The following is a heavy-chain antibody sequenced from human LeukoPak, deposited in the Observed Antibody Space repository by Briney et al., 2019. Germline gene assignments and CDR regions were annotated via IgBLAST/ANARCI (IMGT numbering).Heavy chain of an antibody. D-gene: IGHD3-22*01. CDR1: GYTFTSYG. J-gene: IGHJ6*03. Sequence: ASVKVSCKASGYTFTSYGISWVRQAPGQGLEWVGWISAYNGNTNYAQKLQGRVTMTTDTSTSTAYMELRSLRSDDTAVYYSARASYYDSSGYYYYYYMDVWGKGTTVTVSS. CDR2: ISAYNGNT. V-gene: IGHV1-18*01. CDR3: ARASYYDSSGYYYYYYMDV.